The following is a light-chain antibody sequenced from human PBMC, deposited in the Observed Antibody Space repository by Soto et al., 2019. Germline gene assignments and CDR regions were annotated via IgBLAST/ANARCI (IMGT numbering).Light chain of an antibody. CDR2: GAT. CDR3: QQSYNFLFT. CDR1: QSISRY. V-gene: IGKV1-39*01. J-gene: IGKJ3*01. Sequence: DIQMTQSPSSLSASVGDTVAITCRASQSISRYLNWYQQNPGKAPNLLIYGATSLQSGVPSRFSGSGSATDFTLTISSLQPEDFATYFCQQSYNFLFTFGPGTKVDI.